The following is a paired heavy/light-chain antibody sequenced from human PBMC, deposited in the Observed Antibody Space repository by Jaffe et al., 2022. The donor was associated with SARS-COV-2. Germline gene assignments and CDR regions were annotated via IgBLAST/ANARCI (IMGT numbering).Heavy chain of an antibody. Sequence: EVQLVESGGGLVRPGGSLRLSCAASGFTFSNYAMNWVRLAPGKGLEWLSYISSSSTTYYADSVKGRFTISRDNAKNSLYLQMNSLRADDTAVYYCARFLTWGGGVDYWGQGTLVTVSS. CDR2: ISSSSTT. CDR3: ARFLTWGGGVDY. CDR1: GFTFSNYA. J-gene: IGHJ4*02. D-gene: IGHD3-16*01. V-gene: IGHV3-48*01.
Light chain of an antibody. CDR1: QGISNY. J-gene: IGKJ2*01. V-gene: IGKV1-16*02. CDR2: GAS. CDR3: QQYSTYPHT. Sequence: DIQMTQSPSSLSASVGDRVTITCRASQGISNYLAWFQQKPGKAPKSLIYGASSLQSGVPSKFSGGGSGTDFTLTVSSLQPEDFATYYCQQYSTYPHTFGQGTKLEIK.